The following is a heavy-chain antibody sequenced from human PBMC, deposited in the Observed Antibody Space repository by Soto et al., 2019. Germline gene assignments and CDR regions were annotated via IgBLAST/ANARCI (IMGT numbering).Heavy chain of an antibody. D-gene: IGHD2-8*02. CDR1: GGSFSGYY. CDR2: INHSGST. J-gene: IGHJ4*02. V-gene: IGHV4-34*01. Sequence: PSETLSLTCAVYGGSFSGYYWTWIRQPPGTGLKWIGEINHSGSTNYNPSLKSRVTISVDTSKNQFFLKLTSVTSSVTVVYYCARDKITGLFDYWGQGTLVTVSS. CDR3: ARDKITGLFDY.